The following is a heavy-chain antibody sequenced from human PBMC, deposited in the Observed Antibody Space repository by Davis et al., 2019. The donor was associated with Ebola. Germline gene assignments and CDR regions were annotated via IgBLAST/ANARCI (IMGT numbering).Heavy chain of an antibody. V-gene: IGHV3-49*03. CDR1: GFTFGDYA. Sequence: PGGSLRLSCTGSGFTFGDYAMSWFRQAPGKGLEWVGFIRSNLYGGTIVYAASVRGRFTISRDDSQSIAYLQMNSLNTEDTALYYCSRHYSHDYDFWSGYLRGGYYYMDVWGKGTTVTVSS. CDR3: SRHYSHDYDFWSGYLRGGYYYMDV. J-gene: IGHJ6*03. D-gene: IGHD3-3*01. CDR2: IRSNLYGGTI.